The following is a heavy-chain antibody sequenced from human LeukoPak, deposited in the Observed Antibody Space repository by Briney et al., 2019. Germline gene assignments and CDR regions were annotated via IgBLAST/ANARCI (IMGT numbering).Heavy chain of an antibody. V-gene: IGHV3-23*01. D-gene: IGHD3-10*01. Sequence: GGSLRLSCAASRFTFTRHAMSWVRQAPGKGLECVSTTGLESVHTLCADSVQGRFTVSRDNSRNTLDLQMDNLKVDDTAIYYCVRGDDIGKHPTRAYYFDIRGQGTLVSVSS. CDR3: VRGDDIGKHPTRAYYFDI. CDR1: RFTFTRHA. J-gene: IGHJ4*02. CDR2: TGLESVHT.